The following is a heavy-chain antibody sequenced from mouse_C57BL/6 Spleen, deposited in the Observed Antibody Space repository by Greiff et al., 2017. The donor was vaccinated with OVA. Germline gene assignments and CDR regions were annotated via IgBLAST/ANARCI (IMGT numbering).Heavy chain of an antibody. J-gene: IGHJ3*01. CDR1: GYTFTDYE. V-gene: IGHV1-15*01. CDR2: IDPETGGT. Sequence: QVQLQQSGAELVRPGASVTLSCKASGYTFTDYEMHWVKQTPVHGLEWIGAIDPETGGTAYNQKFKGKAILTADKSSSTAYMELRSLTSEDSAVYYCTRRLTGLMFAYWGQGTLVTVSA. CDR3: TRRLTGLMFAY. D-gene: IGHD4-1*01.